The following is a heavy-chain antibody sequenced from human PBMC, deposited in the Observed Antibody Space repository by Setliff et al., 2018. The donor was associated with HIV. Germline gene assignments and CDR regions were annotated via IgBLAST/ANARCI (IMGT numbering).Heavy chain of an antibody. D-gene: IGHD6-13*01. CDR1: GASISSHY. V-gene: IGHV4-59*11. Sequence: SETLSLTCTVSGASISSHYWSWIRQPPGKGLEWLGYIYFSGTTNYNPSLKSRVTISVDTSKTQFYMTLNSVTAADTAVYYCARAISAAGIAPFDFWGQGTLVTVSS. CDR2: IYFSGTT. CDR3: ARAISAAGIAPFDF. J-gene: IGHJ4*02.